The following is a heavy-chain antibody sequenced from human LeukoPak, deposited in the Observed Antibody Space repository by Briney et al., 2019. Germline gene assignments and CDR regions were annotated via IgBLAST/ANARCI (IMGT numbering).Heavy chain of an antibody. D-gene: IGHD6-13*01. Sequence: ASVKVSCKLSGYTLTQLSMHWVRQAPGKGLEGRGGFDPEDGETIYAQKFQGRVTMTRDTSTSTVYMELSSLRSEDTAVYYCARDGIAATGGAFDIWGQGTMVTVSS. CDR2: FDPEDGET. CDR3: ARDGIAATGGAFDI. J-gene: IGHJ3*02. V-gene: IGHV1-24*01. CDR1: GYTLTQLS.